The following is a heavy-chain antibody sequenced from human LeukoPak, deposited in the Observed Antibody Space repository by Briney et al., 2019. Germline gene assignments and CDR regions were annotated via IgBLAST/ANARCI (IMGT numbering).Heavy chain of an antibody. CDR1: GYSFTSYW. CDR2: IIPIFGTA. D-gene: IGHD2-2*01. Sequence: KISCKGSGYSFTSYWISWVRQAPRQGLEWMGGIIPIFGTANYAQKFQGRVTITADESTSTAYMELSSLRSEDTAVYYCARDLHDCSSTSCYYYYGMDVWGQGTTVTVSS. V-gene: IGHV1-69*01. J-gene: IGHJ6*02. CDR3: ARDLHDCSSTSCYYYYGMDV.